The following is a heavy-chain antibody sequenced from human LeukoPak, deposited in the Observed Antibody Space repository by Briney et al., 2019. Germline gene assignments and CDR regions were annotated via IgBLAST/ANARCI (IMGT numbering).Heavy chain of an antibody. CDR1: GYTLTELS. J-gene: IGHJ4*02. CDR2: FDPEDGET. D-gene: IGHD3-22*01. Sequence: GASVKVSCKVSGYTLTELSMHWVRQAPGKGLEWMGGFDPEDGETIYAQKFQGRVTMTEDTSTDTAYMELSSPRSEDTAVYYCATGYYDGSGYFSYWGQGTLVTVSS. V-gene: IGHV1-24*01. CDR3: ATGYYDGSGYFSY.